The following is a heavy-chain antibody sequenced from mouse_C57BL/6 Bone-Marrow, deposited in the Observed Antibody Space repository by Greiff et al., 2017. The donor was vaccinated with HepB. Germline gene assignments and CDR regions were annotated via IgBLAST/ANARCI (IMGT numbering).Heavy chain of an antibody. Sequence: DVMLVESEGGLVQPGSSMKLSCTASGFTFSDYYMAWVRQVPEKGLEWVANINYDGSSTYYLDSLKSRFIISRDNAKNILYLQMSSLKSEDTATYYCARADYYGSSWAYWGQGTLVTVSA. CDR3: ARADYYGSSWAY. CDR1: GFTFSDYY. J-gene: IGHJ3*01. D-gene: IGHD1-1*01. CDR2: INYDGSST. V-gene: IGHV5-16*01.